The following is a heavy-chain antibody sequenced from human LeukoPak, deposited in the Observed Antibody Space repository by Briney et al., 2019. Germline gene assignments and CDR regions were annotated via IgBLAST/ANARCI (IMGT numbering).Heavy chain of an antibody. CDR3: VREGYYGDYGPRVFFDY. V-gene: IGHV3-33*01. Sequence: PGRSLRLSCAASGFTFSTYGMHWVRQAPGKGLEWVAVIWYAGNNRYFADSVKGRFTISRDNSKNTLYLQMNSLRAEDTAVYYCVREGYYGDYGPRVFFDYWGQGTLVTVSS. CDR2: IWYAGNNR. J-gene: IGHJ4*02. CDR1: GFTFSTYG. D-gene: IGHD4-17*01.